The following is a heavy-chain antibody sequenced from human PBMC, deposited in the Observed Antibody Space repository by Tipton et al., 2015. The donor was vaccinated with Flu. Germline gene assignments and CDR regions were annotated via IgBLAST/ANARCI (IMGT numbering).Heavy chain of an antibody. Sequence: TLSLTCTVSGGSISSGGYYWSWLRQHPGKGMEWIGYIYYSGSTYYNPPLKSRVTISVDTSKNQFSLKLSSVTAADTAVYYCAREGYYYDSSESISLFYYWGQGTLVTVSS. CDR1: GGSISSGGYY. D-gene: IGHD3-22*01. CDR3: AREGYYYDSSESISLFYY. V-gene: IGHV4-31*03. CDR2: IYYSGST. J-gene: IGHJ4*02.